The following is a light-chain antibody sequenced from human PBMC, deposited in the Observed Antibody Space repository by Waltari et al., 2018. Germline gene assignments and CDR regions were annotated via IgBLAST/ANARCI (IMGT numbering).Light chain of an antibody. J-gene: IGKJ1*01. CDR3: QQYRT. CDR2: KAS. CDR1: QSISSW. Sequence: SASVGDRVTITCRASQSISSWLAWYQQKPGKAPKLLIYKASSLESGVPSRFSGRGSGTEFNLTISSLQPDDFATYYCQQYRTSGQGT. V-gene: IGKV1-5*03.